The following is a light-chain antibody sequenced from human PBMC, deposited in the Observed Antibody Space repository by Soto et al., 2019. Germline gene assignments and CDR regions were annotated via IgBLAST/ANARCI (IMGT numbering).Light chain of an antibody. CDR3: IPSLSGVGV. CDR2: DTT. J-gene: IGLJ2*01. Sequence: QAVVTQEPSLTVSPGGTVTLTCDSSTGAVTSGHYPYWFQQKPGQAPRTLIFDTTHTHPWTPARFSGSLLGDKAALTLSRAQPEDEAEDFRIPSLSGVGVFGGGTKLTVL. V-gene: IGLV7-46*01. CDR1: TGAVTSGHY.